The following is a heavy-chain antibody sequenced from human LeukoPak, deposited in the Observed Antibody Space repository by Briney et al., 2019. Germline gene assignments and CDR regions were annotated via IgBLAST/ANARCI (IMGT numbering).Heavy chain of an antibody. CDR1: GGTFSSYA. CDR3: ARDFYSGSYRYFDY. CDR2: IIPIFGSA. Sequence: ASVKVSCKASGGTFSSYAINWVRQAPGQGLEWIGGIIPIFGSANYAQKFQGRVTATADESTSTAYMELSSLRSEDTAVYYCARDFYSGSYRYFDYWGQGTLVTVSS. D-gene: IGHD1-26*01. J-gene: IGHJ4*02. V-gene: IGHV1-69*13.